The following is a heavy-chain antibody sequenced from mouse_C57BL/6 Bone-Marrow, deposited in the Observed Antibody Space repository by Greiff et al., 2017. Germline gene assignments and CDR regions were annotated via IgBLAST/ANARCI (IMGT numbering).Heavy chain of an antibody. J-gene: IGHJ1*03. D-gene: IGHD1-1*01. V-gene: IGHV1-85*01. Sequence: VQLQQSGPELVKPGASVKLSCKASGYTFTSYDINWVKQRPGQGLEWIGWIYPRDGSNKYNEKFKGKATLTVDTSSSTAYMELHILTSEDSAVYFCARYYYGSSYWYFDVWGTGTTVTVSS. CDR2: IYPRDGSN. CDR3: ARYYYGSSYWYFDV. CDR1: GYTFTSYD.